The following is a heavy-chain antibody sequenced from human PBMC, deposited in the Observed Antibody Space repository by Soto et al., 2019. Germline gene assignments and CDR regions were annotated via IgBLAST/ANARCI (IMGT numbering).Heavy chain of an antibody. Sequence: ASVTVSCQASGYTFTGHYMHWVRQAPGHGIEWMGWIDPNSGGTNYAQKFQGWVTMTRDTSISTADMELSRLRSDDTAVYYCARSGGGGDCAADCGMDFWGQGTTVTVSS. V-gene: IGHV1-2*04. D-gene: IGHD2-21*02. J-gene: IGHJ6*02. CDR1: GYTFTGHY. CDR2: IDPNSGGT. CDR3: ARSGGGGDCAADCGMDF.